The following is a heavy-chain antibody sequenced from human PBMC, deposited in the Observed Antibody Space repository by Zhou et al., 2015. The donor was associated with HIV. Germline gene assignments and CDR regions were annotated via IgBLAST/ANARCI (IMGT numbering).Heavy chain of an antibody. J-gene: IGHJ6*02. D-gene: IGHD2-15*01. Sequence: QVQLVQSGAEVKKPGSSVKVSCKASGGTFSSYAISWVRQAPGQGLEWMGGIIPIFGTANYAQKFQGRVTITADESTSTAYMELSSLRSEDTAVYYCAGGSCSGGSCYSHYYYGMDVWGQGTTVTVSS. V-gene: IGHV1-69*01. CDR3: AGGSCSGGSCYSHYYYGMDV. CDR2: IIPIFGTA. CDR1: GGTFSSYA.